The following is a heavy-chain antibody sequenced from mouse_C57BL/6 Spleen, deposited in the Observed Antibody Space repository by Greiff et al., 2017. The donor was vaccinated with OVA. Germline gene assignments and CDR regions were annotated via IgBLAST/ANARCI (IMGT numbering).Heavy chain of an antibody. Sequence: VQLQQSGAELARPGASVKLSCKASGYTFTSYGISWVKQRTGQGLEWIGEIYPRSGNTYYNEKFKGKATLTADKSSSTAYMELRSLTSEDSAVYFCARGRLYYGSSYDYAMDYWGQGTSVTVSS. D-gene: IGHD1-1*01. CDR3: ARGRLYYGSSYDYAMDY. CDR1: GYTFTSYG. CDR2: IYPRSGNT. V-gene: IGHV1-81*01. J-gene: IGHJ4*01.